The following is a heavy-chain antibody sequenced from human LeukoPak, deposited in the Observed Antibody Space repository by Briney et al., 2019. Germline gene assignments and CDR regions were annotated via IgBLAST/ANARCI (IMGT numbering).Heavy chain of an antibody. V-gene: IGHV3-30*18. D-gene: IGHD3-22*01. CDR2: ISYDGNNK. J-gene: IGHJ4*02. CDR3: AKGGSGYYAYYFDY. CDR1: GFTFSGFG. Sequence: GRSLRLSCAVSGFTFSGFGMHWVRQAPGKGLEWVAVISYDGNNKFYGDSVKGRFTISRDDSKDTLYLQMNSLRAEDTAVYYCAKGGSGYYAYYFDYWGQGTLVTVSS.